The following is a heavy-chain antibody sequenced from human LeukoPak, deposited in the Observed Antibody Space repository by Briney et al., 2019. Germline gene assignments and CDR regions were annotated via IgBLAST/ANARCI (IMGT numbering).Heavy chain of an antibody. V-gene: IGHV4-4*02. CDR1: GGSISSSNW. CDR3: AREDTMVRGALV. Sequence: SGTLSLTCAVSGGSISSSNWWSWVRQPPGKGLEWIGEIYHSGSTNYNPSLKSRVTISVDTSKNQFSLKLSSVTAADTAVYYCAREDTMVRGALVWGQGTLVTVSS. D-gene: IGHD3-10*01. J-gene: IGHJ4*02. CDR2: IYHSGST.